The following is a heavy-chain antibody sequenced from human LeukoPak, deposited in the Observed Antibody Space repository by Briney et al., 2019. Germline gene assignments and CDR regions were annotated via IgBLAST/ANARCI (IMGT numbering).Heavy chain of an antibody. CDR2: ISGYNGNT. V-gene: IGHV1-18*01. CDR1: GYTFTNYG. J-gene: IGHJ4*02. Sequence: ASVKVSYKTSGYTFTNYGVTWVRQAPGQGLKWMGWISGYNGNTNYAQKFQGRVTITTDTSTSTAYMELRSLRSGDTAVYYCARTCASSNCYSPYWGQGTLVTVSS. D-gene: IGHD2/OR15-2a*01. CDR3: ARTCASSNCYSPY.